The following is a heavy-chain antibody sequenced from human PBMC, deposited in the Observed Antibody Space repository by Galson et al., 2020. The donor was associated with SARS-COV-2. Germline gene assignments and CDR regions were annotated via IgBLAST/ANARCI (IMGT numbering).Heavy chain of an antibody. V-gene: IGHV3-33*01. Sequence: GESLKLSCAASGFNFRIDAMHWVRQAPGKGLEWVAMIWSDENTKNYADSVKGRFTISRDNSQNTLYLQMNGLRVEDTAVYFCARDAPDSGWAGAWWGQGTLVIVSS. D-gene: IGHD6-19*01. CDR1: GFNFRIDA. CDR3: ARDAPDSGWAGAW. CDR2: IWSDENTK. J-gene: IGHJ4*02.